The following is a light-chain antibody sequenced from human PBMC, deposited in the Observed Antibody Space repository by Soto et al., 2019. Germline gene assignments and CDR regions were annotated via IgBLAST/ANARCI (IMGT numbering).Light chain of an antibody. J-gene: IGKJ3*01. Sequence: EIVLTQSPATVSSCPGDRVTLSCRASQYINTRLAWYQHRPGQAPRLLIYQTSLRAAGIPARFSASGSGTDFTLTISRLEPEDFAVYYCQQYGRSPGLFTFGPGTKVDIK. CDR3: QQYGRSPGLFT. CDR1: QYINTR. CDR2: QTS. V-gene: IGKV3-20*01.